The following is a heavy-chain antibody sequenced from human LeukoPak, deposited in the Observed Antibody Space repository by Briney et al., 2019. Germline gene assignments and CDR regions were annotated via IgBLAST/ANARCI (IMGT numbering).Heavy chain of an antibody. CDR2: IKQDGSKK. Sequence: GSLRLSCVASGFPFSSYWMTWVRQAPGKGLEWVANIKQDGSKKSYVDSEKGRFTISRDNAKNSLYLQMNSLRAEDTAIYYCTRVGYIDEGIDYWGQGTLVTVSS. CDR3: TRVGYIDEGIDY. D-gene: IGHD5-24*01. CDR1: GFPFSSYW. J-gene: IGHJ4*02. V-gene: IGHV3-7*04.